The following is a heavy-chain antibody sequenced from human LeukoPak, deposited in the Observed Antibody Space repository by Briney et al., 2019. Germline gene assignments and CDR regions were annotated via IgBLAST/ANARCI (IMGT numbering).Heavy chain of an antibody. D-gene: IGHD3-3*01. J-gene: IGHJ4*02. Sequence: SETLSLTCTVSGGSISSYYWSWIRQPPGKGLEWIGYIYYSGSTNYNSSLKSRVTISVDTSKNQFSLKLSSVTAADTAVYYCARGPSLRNFWSGYSLYYFDYWGQGTLVTVSS. V-gene: IGHV4-59*01. CDR2: IYYSGST. CDR1: GGSISSYY. CDR3: ARGPSLRNFWSGYSLYYFDY.